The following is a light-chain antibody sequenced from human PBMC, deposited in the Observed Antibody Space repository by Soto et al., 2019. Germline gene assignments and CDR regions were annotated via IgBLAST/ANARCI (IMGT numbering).Light chain of an antibody. CDR3: SSSSTTNTVV. J-gene: IGLJ3*02. CDR1: SSDVGGYNY. V-gene: IGLV2-14*01. CDR2: AAS. Sequence: QSALTQPASVSGSPGQSITISCTGTSSDVGGYNYVSWYQQHPGKAPRLMIYAASNRPPGVSNRFSGSKSGNTASLTISGLQAEDEAEYYCSSSSTTNTVVFGGGTKLTV.